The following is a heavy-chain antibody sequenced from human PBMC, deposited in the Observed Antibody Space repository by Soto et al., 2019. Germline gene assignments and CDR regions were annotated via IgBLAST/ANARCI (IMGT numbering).Heavy chain of an antibody. V-gene: IGHV3-11*01. CDR1: GFTFSDYY. CDR3: EREKTVNMDYFDN. CDR2: ISRSGSTI. J-gene: IGHJ4*02. Sequence: QVQLVESGGGLVKPGGSLRLSCAASGFTFSDYYMSWIRQAPGKGLEWVSYISRSGSTIYYADSVRGRFTISRDNTKNSLYLQMNSLRAEDTAVYYCEREKTVNMDYFDNWGQGTLVTVSS. D-gene: IGHD3-10*01.